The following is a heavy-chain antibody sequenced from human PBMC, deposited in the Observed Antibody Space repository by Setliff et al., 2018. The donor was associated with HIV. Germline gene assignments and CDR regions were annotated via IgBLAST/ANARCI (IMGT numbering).Heavy chain of an antibody. D-gene: IGHD3-3*01. V-gene: IGHV3-23*01. CDR2: ISDGGGST. CDR3: AKDRITISAFDH. Sequence: LRLSCAASGFTFDDYGMSWVRQAPGKGLEWVSGISDGGGSTHYADSVKGRFTISRDNSKNTLYLQMNSLRAEDTAVYYCAKDRITISAFDHWGQGTLVTVSS. J-gene: IGHJ4*02. CDR1: GFTFDDYG.